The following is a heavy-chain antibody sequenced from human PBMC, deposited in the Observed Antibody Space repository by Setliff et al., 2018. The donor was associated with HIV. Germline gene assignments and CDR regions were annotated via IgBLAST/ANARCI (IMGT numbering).Heavy chain of an antibody. Sequence: SETLSLTCTVSGGSISSNSYYWGWIRQPPGEGLEWIGSIYHSGRTYYNPSLKSRVTISVDPSKNQFSLKLTSVTAADTAVYYCARDQPQDYDSLTGYYTGRYFDYWGRGTLVTVSS. CDR3: ARDQPQDYDSLTGYYTGRYFDY. V-gene: IGHV4-39*07. CDR2: IYHSGRT. J-gene: IGHJ4*02. D-gene: IGHD3-9*01. CDR1: GGSISSNSYY.